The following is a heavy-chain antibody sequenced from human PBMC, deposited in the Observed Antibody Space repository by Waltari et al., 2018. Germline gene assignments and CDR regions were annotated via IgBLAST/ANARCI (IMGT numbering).Heavy chain of an antibody. J-gene: IGHJ4*02. Sequence: QVQLQESGPGLVKPSETLSLTCTVPGGSISSYYWSWLRQPPGKGLEWIGRIYTSGSTNYNPSLESRVTISVDKSKNQFSLKLSSVTAADTAVYYCARVKSSTNPYFDYWGQGTLVTVSS. V-gene: IGHV4-4*07. CDR2: IYTSGST. D-gene: IGHD2-2*01. CDR3: ARVKSSTNPYFDY. CDR1: GGSISSYY.